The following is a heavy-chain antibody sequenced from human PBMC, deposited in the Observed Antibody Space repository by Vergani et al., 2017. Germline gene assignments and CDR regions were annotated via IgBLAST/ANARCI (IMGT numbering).Heavy chain of an antibody. V-gene: IGHV1-69*06. CDR2: IIPIFGTA. CDR1: GGTFSSYA. CDR3: AGSMATVTWGYYYGMDV. D-gene: IGHD4-11*01. Sequence: QVQLVQSGAEVKKPGSSVKVSCKASGGTFSSYAISWVRQAPGQGLEWMGGIIPIFGTANYAQKFQGRVTITADKSTSTAYMELSSLRSEDTAVYYCAGSMATVTWGYYYGMDVWGQGTTVTVSS. J-gene: IGHJ6*02.